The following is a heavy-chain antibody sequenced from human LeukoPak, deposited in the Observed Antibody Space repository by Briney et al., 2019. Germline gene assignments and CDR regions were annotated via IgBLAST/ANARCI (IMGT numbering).Heavy chain of an antibody. J-gene: IGHJ6*03. V-gene: IGHV1-18*01. CDR1: GYTFTSYG. CDR3: ARAPGDLYYYYMDV. CDR2: ISAYNGNT. Sequence: ASVKVSCKASGYTFTSYGISWVRQAPGQGLEWMGWISAYNGNTNYAQKLQGRVTMTTDTSTSTAYMELRSLRSDDTAVYYCARAPGDLYYYYMDVWGKGTTVTISS. D-gene: IGHD7-27*01.